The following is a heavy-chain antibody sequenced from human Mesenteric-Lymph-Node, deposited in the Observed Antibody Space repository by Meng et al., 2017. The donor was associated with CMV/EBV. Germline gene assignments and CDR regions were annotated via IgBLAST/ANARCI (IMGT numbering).Heavy chain of an antibody. D-gene: IGHD3-3*01. CDR1: GFSFRHSV. Sequence: GESLKISCAASGFSFRHSVMSWVRQAPGKGLEWVSSISDTGSSTYYADSVKGRFTISRDNSKNTLYLQMNSLRAEDTAVYYCARDGDFWSGYLPQDYYYYGMDVWGQGTTVTVSS. J-gene: IGHJ6*02. CDR3: ARDGDFWSGYLPQDYYYYGMDV. CDR2: ISDTGSST. V-gene: IGHV3-23*01.